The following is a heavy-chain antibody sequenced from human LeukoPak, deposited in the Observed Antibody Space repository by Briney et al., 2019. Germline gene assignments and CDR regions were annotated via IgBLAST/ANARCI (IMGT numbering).Heavy chain of an antibody. CDR2: IYPGDSDT. CDR1: GYSFTSYW. D-gene: IGHD3-10*01. V-gene: IGHV5-51*01. J-gene: IGHJ4*02. CDR3: AKYYYGSGSSYYFDY. Sequence: GESLKISCKGSGYSFTSYWIGWVRQMPGKGLEWMGIIYPGDSDTRYSPSFRGQVTISADKSLSTAYLQWSSLKASDTAMYYCAKYYYGSGSSYYFDYWGQGTLVTVSS.